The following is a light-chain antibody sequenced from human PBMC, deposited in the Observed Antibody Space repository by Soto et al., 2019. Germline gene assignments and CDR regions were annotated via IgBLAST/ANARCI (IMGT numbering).Light chain of an antibody. V-gene: IGKV1-39*01. CDR2: GAY. CDR3: QQSHSSPLA. J-gene: IGKJ4*01. CDR1: QSISNC. Sequence: IQMTQSPSSLSASVGDRVTITCRASQSISNCLNWYQQKPGRAPELLIYGAYSLQSGVPSRFSGSGSATDFTLTISSLQTEDSAAYYCQQSHSSPLAVGGGTKVECK.